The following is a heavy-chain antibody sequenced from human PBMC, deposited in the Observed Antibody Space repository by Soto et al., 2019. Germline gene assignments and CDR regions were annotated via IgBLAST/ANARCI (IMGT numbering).Heavy chain of an antibody. V-gene: IGHV3-49*03. D-gene: IGHD5-12*01. J-gene: IGHJ6*02. CDR1: GFSFGDYA. Sequence: GGSLRLSCTASGFSFGDYAMSWFRQAPGKGLEWVGFIRSKTYGGTTEYAASVRGRFTISRDDSKSIAYLQMDSLKTEDTAVYYCTRDRSIYWDYGMDVWGQGTTVTVSS. CDR3: TRDRSIYWDYGMDV. CDR2: IRSKTYGGTT.